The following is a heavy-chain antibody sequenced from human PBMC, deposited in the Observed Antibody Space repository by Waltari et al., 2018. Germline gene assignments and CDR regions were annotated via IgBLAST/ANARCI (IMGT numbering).Heavy chain of an antibody. Sequence: QLQLQESGPGLVKPSETLSITCSVSGGSISSTSYYWGWIRQPPGKGLEWIGSFSYNGNTHYNPSLKSRVTISVDTSKNQFSLQLTSVTAADTAMYYCARPGRVGGGSLMGLDYWGQGTLVTVSS. J-gene: IGHJ4*02. CDR3: ARPGRVGGGSLMGLDY. CDR1: GGSISSTSYY. V-gene: IGHV4-39*01. CDR2: FSYNGNT. D-gene: IGHD2-15*01.